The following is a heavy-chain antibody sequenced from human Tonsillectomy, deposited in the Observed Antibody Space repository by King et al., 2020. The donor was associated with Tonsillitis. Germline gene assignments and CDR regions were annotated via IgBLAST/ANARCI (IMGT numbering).Heavy chain of an antibody. V-gene: IGHV3-30*19. CDR3: AREGLYTSDWGIDY. CDR2: ISFDASRE. CDR1: GFDFGSYA. Sequence: VQLVESGGGVVQPGGSLRLSCTSSGFDFGSYAMHWVRQAPGKGLEWVAVISFDASREKYADSVKGRFTISRDNSKNTLYLQMNSLRDEDTAVYYCAREGLYTSDWGIDYWGQGSLVSVSS. J-gene: IGHJ4*02. D-gene: IGHD6-19*01.